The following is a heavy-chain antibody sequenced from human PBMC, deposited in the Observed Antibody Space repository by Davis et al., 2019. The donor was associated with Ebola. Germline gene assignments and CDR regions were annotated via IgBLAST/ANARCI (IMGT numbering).Heavy chain of an antibody. V-gene: IGHV3-23*01. CDR3: ARRTGLDY. CDR1: GFSFSTYA. Sequence: GGSLRLSCEASGFSFSTYAMTWVRQAPGKGLEWVSAISGSGGSTYYADSVKGRFTISRDNSKNTLYLQMNSLRAEDTAVYYCARRTGLDYWGQGTLVTVSS. J-gene: IGHJ4*02. D-gene: IGHD1-1*01. CDR2: ISGSGGST.